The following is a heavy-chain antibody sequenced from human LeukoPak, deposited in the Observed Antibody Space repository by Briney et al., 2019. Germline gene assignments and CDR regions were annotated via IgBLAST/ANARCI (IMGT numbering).Heavy chain of an antibody. CDR3: AKGSAVADISFDY. CDR1: GFTFSSYV. CDR2: ISGSGSST. J-gene: IGHJ4*02. V-gene: IGHV3-23*01. D-gene: IGHD6-19*01. Sequence: GGSLRLSCAASGFTFSSYVMSWVRQAPGKGLEWVSAISGSGSSTYYADSVQGRFTISRDNSKNTLYLQMNSLRAEDTAVYYCAKGSAVADISFDYWGQGTLVTVSS.